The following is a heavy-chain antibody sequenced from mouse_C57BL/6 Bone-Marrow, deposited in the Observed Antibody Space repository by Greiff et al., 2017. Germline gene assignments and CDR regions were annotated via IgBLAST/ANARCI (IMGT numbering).Heavy chain of an antibody. CDR2: INPNNGGT. D-gene: IGHD1-1*01. CDR1: GYTFTDYN. CDR3: ARTGLALTTVVPYYFDY. Sequence: EVQLQQSGPELVKPGASVKMSCKASGYTFTDYNMHWVKQSHGKSLEWIGYINPNNGGTSYNQKFKGKATLTVNKSSSTAYMELRSLTSEDSAVYYCARTGLALTTVVPYYFDYWGQGTTLTVSS. J-gene: IGHJ2*01. V-gene: IGHV1-22*01.